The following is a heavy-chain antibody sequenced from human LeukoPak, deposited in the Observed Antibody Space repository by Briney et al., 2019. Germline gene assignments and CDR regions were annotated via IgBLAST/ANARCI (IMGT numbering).Heavy chain of an antibody. CDR3: ARGPDSSGYHFDY. D-gene: IGHD3-22*01. CDR1: GGSISSYY. J-gene: IGHJ4*02. V-gene: IGHV4-59*01. CDR2: INYSGST. Sequence: SETLSLTCTVSGGSISSYYWSWIRQPPGKGLEWIGYINYSGSTNYNPSLKSRDTVSVDTFKNQFSLKLSSVTAADTAVYYCARGPDSSGYHFDYWGQGTPVTVSS.